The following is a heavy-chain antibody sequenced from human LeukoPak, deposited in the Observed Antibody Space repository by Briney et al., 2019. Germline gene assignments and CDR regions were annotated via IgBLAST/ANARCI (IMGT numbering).Heavy chain of an antibody. D-gene: IGHD3-10*01. Sequence: PGASVKVSCKASGYTFTSYGISWVRQAPGEGLEWMGGFNPIFGSAQYAQKFQGRVTITMDVSARTVYMELSSLRSEDTTIYYCARDFGSGVFAPWGQGTLVTVSS. CDR3: ARDFGSGVFAP. J-gene: IGHJ5*02. CDR1: GYTFTSYG. CDR2: FNPIFGSA. V-gene: IGHV1-69*05.